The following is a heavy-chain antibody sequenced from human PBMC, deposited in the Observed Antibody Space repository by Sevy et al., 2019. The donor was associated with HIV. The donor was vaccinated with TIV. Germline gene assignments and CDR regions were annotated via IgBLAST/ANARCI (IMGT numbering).Heavy chain of an antibody. CDR3: ARASGDGYNLADAFDI. CDR1: GGTFSSYA. CDR2: IIPIFGTA. V-gene: IGHV1-69*13. Sequence: ASVKVSCKASGGTFSSYAISWVRQAPGQGLEWMGGIIPIFGTANYAQKFQGRVTITADESTSTAYMEVSSLRSEDTAVYYCARASGDGYNLADAFDIWGQGTMVTVSS. J-gene: IGHJ3*02. D-gene: IGHD5-12*01.